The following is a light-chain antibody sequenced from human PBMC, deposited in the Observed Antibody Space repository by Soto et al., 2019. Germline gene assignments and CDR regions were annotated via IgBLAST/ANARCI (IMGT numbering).Light chain of an antibody. Sequence: DIPMTQSPSSLSASVGDRVTITCRASQSISSYLIWYQQKPGKAPKLLIYAASSLQSGVPSRFSGSGSGTDFTLTISSLQPEDFANYYCQQSYSTPYTFGQGTKLEIK. CDR3: QQSYSTPYT. V-gene: IGKV1-39*01. CDR2: AAS. J-gene: IGKJ2*01. CDR1: QSISSY.